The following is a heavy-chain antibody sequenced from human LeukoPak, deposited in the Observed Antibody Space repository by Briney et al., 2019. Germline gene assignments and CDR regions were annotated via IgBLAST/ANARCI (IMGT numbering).Heavy chain of an antibody. CDR3: AKEDYGSGTPPFRYYYYGMDV. CDR1: GFTFSSYG. CDR2: ISYDGSNK. D-gene: IGHD3-10*01. V-gene: IGHV3-30*18. Sequence: GGSLRLSCAASGFTFSSYGMHWVRQAPGKGLEWVAVISYDGSNKYYADSVKDRFTISRDNSKNTLYLQMNSLRAEDSAVYYCAKEDYGSGTPPFRYYYYGMDVWGKGTTVTVSS. J-gene: IGHJ6*04.